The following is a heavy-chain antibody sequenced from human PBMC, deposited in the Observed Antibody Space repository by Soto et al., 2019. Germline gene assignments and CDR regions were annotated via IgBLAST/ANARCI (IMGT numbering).Heavy chain of an antibody. J-gene: IGHJ4*02. CDR3: ASGASSNWPDF. D-gene: IGHD6-13*01. CDR2: ISGSGGST. V-gene: IGHV3-23*01. Sequence: PGGSLRLSCAASGFTFSSYAMSWVRQAPGKGLEWVSAISGSGGSTYYADSVKGRFAISRDNSKNTVYLQMSSLRSDDTAVYYCASGASSNWPDFWGRGTLVTVSS. CDR1: GFTFSSYA.